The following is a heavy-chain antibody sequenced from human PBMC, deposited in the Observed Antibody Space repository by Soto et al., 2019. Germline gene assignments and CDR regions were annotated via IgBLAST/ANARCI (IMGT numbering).Heavy chain of an antibody. CDR3: AKWVGASTDY. CDR2: VNEDGSER. CDR1: GFTFTNHY. D-gene: IGHD1-26*01. Sequence: EVQLVESGGGLVQPGGSLRLSCAASGFTFTNHYMSWVRQAQGKGLEWVANVNEDGSERYYVDSVKGRFTFAGDNAKKSLYLLINSLRAEDTVIYYCAKWVGASTDYWGQVTLVTDSS. V-gene: IGHV3-7*01. J-gene: IGHJ4*02.